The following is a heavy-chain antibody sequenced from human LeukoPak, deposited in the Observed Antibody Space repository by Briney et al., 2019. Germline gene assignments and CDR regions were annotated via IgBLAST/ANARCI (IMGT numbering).Heavy chain of an antibody. J-gene: IGHJ4*02. CDR2: ISVSDRST. D-gene: IGHD3-22*01. CDR1: GFTFSSYV. V-gene: IGHV3-23*01. CDR3: ARDYDKDY. Sequence: GGSLRLSCAASGFTFSSYVMTWVRQAPGKGLEWVSSISVSDRSTYYADSVKGRFTISRDNARNTLYLQMNSLRAEDTALYYCARDYDKDYRGQGTLVTVSS.